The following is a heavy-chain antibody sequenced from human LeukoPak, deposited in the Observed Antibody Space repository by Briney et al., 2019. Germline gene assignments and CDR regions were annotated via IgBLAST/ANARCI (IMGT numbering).Heavy chain of an antibody. V-gene: IGHV5-51*01. D-gene: IGHD6-19*01. J-gene: IGHJ4*02. CDR2: IYPGDSDT. Sequence: GESLQISCNGSGYSFTSFSIGWVRQMPGKGLEGMGIIYPGDSDTRYSPSFQGLVTISADKSVSTAYLQWSSLKASDTAMYYCARHISSGWYYVDYWGQGTLVTVSS. CDR1: GYSFTSFS. CDR3: ARHISSGWYYVDY.